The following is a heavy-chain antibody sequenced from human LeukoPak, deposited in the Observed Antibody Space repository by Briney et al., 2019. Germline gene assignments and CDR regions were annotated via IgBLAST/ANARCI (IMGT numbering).Heavy chain of an antibody. CDR1: GYSFTTYW. J-gene: IGHJ4*02. D-gene: IGHD3-10*01. Sequence: GESLKISCKASGYSFTTYWIGWVRQMPGKGLEWMGIIYPADSTAHYSPSFQGQVTISAGKSISTAYLQWSSLKASDTAMYYCVRRGEDWDFDYWGQGTLVTVSS. CDR2: IYPADSTA. V-gene: IGHV5-51*01. CDR3: VRRGEDWDFDY.